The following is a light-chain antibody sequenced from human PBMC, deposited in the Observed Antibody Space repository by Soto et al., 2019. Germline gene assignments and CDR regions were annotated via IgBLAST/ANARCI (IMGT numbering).Light chain of an antibody. CDR1: LSVSSN. CDR2: GAS. J-gene: IGKJ5*01. Sequence: EIVMTQSPATLSVSPGERATISCRASLSVSSNLAWYQQKPGQTPRLLIYGASTRATGIPARFSGSGSGTEFTLTISSLQSEDFAVYYCQQYNKWPITFGQGTRLEIK. CDR3: QQYNKWPIT. V-gene: IGKV3-15*01.